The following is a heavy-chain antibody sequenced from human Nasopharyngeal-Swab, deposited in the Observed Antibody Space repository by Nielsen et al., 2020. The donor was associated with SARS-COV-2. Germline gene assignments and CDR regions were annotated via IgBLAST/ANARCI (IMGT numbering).Heavy chain of an antibody. CDR1: GYTLTVLP. D-gene: IGHD3-3*01. CDR2: VVPEDGEP. CDR3: ASEGSGVFGVVIYAFDI. V-gene: IGHV1-24*01. Sequence: ASVKVSRKVSGYTLTVLPIHWVRQAPGKGLEWMGTVVPEDGEPIYAQNFQGRVTMTADTSTYTAYLELSSLRSEDTAVYYCASEGSGVFGVVIYAFDIWGPGTLVTVSS. J-gene: IGHJ3*02.